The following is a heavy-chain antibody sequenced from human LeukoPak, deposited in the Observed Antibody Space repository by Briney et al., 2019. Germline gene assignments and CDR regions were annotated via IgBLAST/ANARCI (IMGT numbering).Heavy chain of an antibody. V-gene: IGHV4-59*01. Sequence: TSETLSLTCTVSGGPISSYYWSWIRQPPGKGLEWIGYIYYSGSTNYKSSLKSRVTTSVDTSKNQFSLKLSSVTAADTAVYYCARTTEGGYSYGYFYYYYMDAWGKGTTVTISS. CDR3: ARTTEGGYSYGYFYYYYMDA. CDR2: IYYSGST. J-gene: IGHJ6*03. CDR1: GGPISSYY. D-gene: IGHD5-18*01.